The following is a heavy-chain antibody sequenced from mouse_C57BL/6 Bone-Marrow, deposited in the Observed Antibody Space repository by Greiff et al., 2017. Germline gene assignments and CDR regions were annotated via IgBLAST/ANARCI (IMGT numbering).Heavy chain of an antibody. CDR2: INPGSGGT. CDR1: GYAFTNYL. J-gene: IGHJ3*01. Sequence: VMLVESGAELVRPGTSVKVSCKASGYAFTNYLIEWVKQRPGQGLEWIGVINPGSGGTNYNEKFKGKATLTADKSSSTAYMQLSSLTSEDSAVYFCARLNYGSSYASFAYWGQGTLVTVSA. V-gene: IGHV1-54*01. D-gene: IGHD1-1*01. CDR3: ARLNYGSSYASFAY.